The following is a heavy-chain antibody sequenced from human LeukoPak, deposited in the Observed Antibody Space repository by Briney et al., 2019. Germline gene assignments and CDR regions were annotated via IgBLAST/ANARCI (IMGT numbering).Heavy chain of an antibody. V-gene: IGHV3-30*02. CDR1: GFTFTNYG. CDR3: XXYAAAGAYDRHNQIDS. D-gene: IGHD3-22*01. J-gene: IGHJ4*02. CDR2: IRNDGSNK. Sequence: GGSLRLSCGASGFTFTNYGMHWVRQAPGKGLEWVAFIRNDGSNKYYADSAKGRFTISRDNSKNTLYLQMSSLRPEDTAVYYCXXYAAAGAYDRHNQIDSWGQGTLVTVSS.